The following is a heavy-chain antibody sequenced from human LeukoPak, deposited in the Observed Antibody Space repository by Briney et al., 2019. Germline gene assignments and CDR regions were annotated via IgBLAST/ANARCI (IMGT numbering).Heavy chain of an antibody. Sequence: GGSLRLSCAVSGFSLSRYAMSWVRKAPGKGLEWVSAISVSGGSTYYADSVKGRFTISRDNSRNTLYLQMNTLRAEDTAVYYCAKCRGSSWSDYFDYWGQGTLVTVSS. CDR2: ISVSGGST. CDR3: AKCRGSSWSDYFDY. J-gene: IGHJ4*02. V-gene: IGHV3-23*01. D-gene: IGHD6-13*01. CDR1: GFSLSRYA.